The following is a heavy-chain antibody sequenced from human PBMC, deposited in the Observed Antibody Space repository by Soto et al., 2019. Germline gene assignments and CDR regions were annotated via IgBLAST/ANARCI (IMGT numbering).Heavy chain of an antibody. J-gene: IGHJ5*02. CDR2: IYYSGST. CDR3: ARARLTTGFDP. Sequence: SETLSLTCTVSGGSISSYYWSWIRQPPGKGLEWIGYIYYSGSTNYNPSLKSRVSISVDTSKNQFSLKLSSVTAADTAVYYCARARLTTGFDPWGQGTLVTVSS. D-gene: IGHD4-17*01. CDR1: GGSISSYY. V-gene: IGHV4-59*01.